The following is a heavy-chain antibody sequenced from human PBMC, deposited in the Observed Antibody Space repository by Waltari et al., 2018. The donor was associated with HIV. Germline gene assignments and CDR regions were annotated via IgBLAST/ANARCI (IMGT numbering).Heavy chain of an antibody. V-gene: IGHV1-18*01. CDR2: GSAYNGNT. CDR3: ARINCTSVSCYASLDY. D-gene: IGHD2-2*01. CDR1: GYTFTSYG. J-gene: IGHJ4*02. Sequence: QVQLVQSGAEVKKPGASVKVSCKASGYTFTSYGISWVRQAPGQGLEWMGWGSAYNGNTNYARKLQGRFTMTTDTSTSTAYMELRSLRSDDTAVYYCARINCTSVSCYASLDYWGQGTLVTVSS.